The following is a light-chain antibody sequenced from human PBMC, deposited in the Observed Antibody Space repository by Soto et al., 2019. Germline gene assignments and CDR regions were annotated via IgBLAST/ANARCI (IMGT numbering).Light chain of an antibody. CDR3: MQALQSSFT. Sequence: DIVMTQSPLSLSVTPGEAASISCRCSQSLLHRNGNRYLDWYLQRPGQSPQLLISLASNRASGVPDRFSGSGSGTDFTLHISRVEAEDVGVYYCMQALQSSFTFGPGTKVDL. V-gene: IGKV2-28*01. J-gene: IGKJ3*01. CDR1: QSLLHRNGNRY. CDR2: LAS.